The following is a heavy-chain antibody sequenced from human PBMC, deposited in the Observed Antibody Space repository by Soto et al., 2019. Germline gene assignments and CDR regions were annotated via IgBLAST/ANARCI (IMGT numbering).Heavy chain of an antibody. CDR2: IYYSGST. D-gene: IGHD3-10*01. CDR1: GGSLSSSDYY. Sequence: SLTCTVSGGSLSSSDYYWSWIRQPPGKGLEWIGYIYYSGSTYYNPSLKSRVTISVDTSKNQFSLKVSSVTVADTAVYYCARVAHGGHDAFDIWGQGTMVTVSS. J-gene: IGHJ3*02. V-gene: IGHV4-30-4*01. CDR3: ARVAHGGHDAFDI.